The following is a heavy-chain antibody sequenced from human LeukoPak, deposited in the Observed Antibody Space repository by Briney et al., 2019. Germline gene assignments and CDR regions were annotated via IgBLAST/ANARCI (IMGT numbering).Heavy chain of an antibody. CDR1: GYSISSGYY. J-gene: IGHJ5*02. CDR3: ARSVVTATLGWFDP. CDR2: IYHSGST. D-gene: IGHD2-21*02. V-gene: IGHV4-38-2*01. Sequence: SETLSLTCAVSGYSISSGYYWGWIRQPPGKGLEWIGNIYHSGSTCYNPSLKSRVTISVDKSKNQFSLKLRSVTAADTAVYYCARSVVTATLGWFDPWGQGTLVTVSS.